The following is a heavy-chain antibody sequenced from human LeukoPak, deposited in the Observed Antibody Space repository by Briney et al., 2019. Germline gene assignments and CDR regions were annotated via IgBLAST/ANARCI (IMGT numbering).Heavy chain of an antibody. Sequence: GKSLRLSCAASGFTFSSYAMHWVRQAPGRRPEWVAVMSYDGTNIFYSDSVKGRFTISRDNSKNTLFLQMNSLRAEDTAVYYCAKQLGKNDAFDIWGQGTMVTVSS. J-gene: IGHJ3*02. D-gene: IGHD7-27*01. CDR1: GFTFSSYA. V-gene: IGHV3-30-3*02. CDR2: MSYDGTNI. CDR3: AKQLGKNDAFDI.